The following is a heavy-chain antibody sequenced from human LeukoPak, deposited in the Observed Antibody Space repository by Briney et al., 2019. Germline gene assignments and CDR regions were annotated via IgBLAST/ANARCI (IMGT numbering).Heavy chain of an antibody. V-gene: IGHV1-18*01. D-gene: IGHD5-12*01. CDR3: ARSGRGTYYYFDL. Sequence: ASVKVSCKASSYTFTRYGISWVRQAPGQGLEWMGWISGSNGNTNYAQKFLGRVTMTADTSTSAAYMELRSLTSDDTAVYYCARSGRGTYYYFDLWGQGTLVTVSS. CDR2: ISGSNGNT. J-gene: IGHJ4*02. CDR1: SYTFTRYG.